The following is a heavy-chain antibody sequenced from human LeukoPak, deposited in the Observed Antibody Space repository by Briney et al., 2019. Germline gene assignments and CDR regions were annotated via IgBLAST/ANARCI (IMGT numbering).Heavy chain of an antibody. D-gene: IGHD5-12*01. V-gene: IGHV4-59*01. Sequence: PSETLSLTCSVSGGSISSYYWRWIRQPPGKGLEWIGYIYSTGSTNYNPSLNSRVIISVDTSKNQFSLKLSSVTAADTAVYYCARYWGSGSYFDYWGQGTLVTVSS. CDR2: IYSTGST. CDR3: ARYWGSGSYFDY. J-gene: IGHJ4*02. CDR1: GGSISSYY.